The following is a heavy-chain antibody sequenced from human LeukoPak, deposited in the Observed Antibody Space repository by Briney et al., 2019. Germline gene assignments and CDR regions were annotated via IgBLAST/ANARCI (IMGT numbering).Heavy chain of an antibody. CDR2: IKQDGSEK. CDR1: GFTFSSYW. Sequence: GGSLRLSCAASGFTFSSYWMSWVRQAPGKGLEWVANIKQDGSEKYYVDSVKGRFTISRDNAKNSLYLQMNSLRAEDTAGYYCASHGIGSGCYYKGKNYFDYWGQGTLVTVSS. D-gene: IGHD3-10*01. CDR3: ASHGIGSGCYYKGKNYFDY. J-gene: IGHJ4*02. V-gene: IGHV3-7*01.